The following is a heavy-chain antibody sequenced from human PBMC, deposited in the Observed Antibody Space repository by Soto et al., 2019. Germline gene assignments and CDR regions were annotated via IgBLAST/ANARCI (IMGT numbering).Heavy chain of an antibody. CDR1: GFTFSSYG. CDR3: AKDPELGTAMEPDY. J-gene: IGHJ4*02. V-gene: IGHV3-30*18. D-gene: IGHD5-18*01. CDR2: ISYDGSNK. Sequence: PGGSLRLSCAASGFTFSSYGMHWVRQAPGKGLEWVAVISYDGSNKYYADSVKGRFTISRDNSKNTLYLQMNSLRAEDTAVYYCAKDPELGTAMEPDYWGQGTLVTVSS.